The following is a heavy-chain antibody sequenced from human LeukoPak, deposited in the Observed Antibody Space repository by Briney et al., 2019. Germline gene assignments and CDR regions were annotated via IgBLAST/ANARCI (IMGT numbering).Heavy chain of an antibody. CDR2: IYDSGST. J-gene: IGHJ5*02. V-gene: IGHV4-39*01. CDR3: ARHYGP. CDR1: GGSIRRRYYY. D-gene: IGHD3-10*01. Sequence: PSGALSLPFTVSGGSIRRRYYYLGWIRPPPGKGLEWIGSIYDSGSTYYNPSLKSRVTISVDTSKNQFSLKLNSVTAADTAVYYCARHYGPWGQGTLVTVSS.